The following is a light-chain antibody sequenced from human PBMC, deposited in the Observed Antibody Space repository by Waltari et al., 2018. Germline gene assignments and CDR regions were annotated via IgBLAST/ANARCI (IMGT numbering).Light chain of an antibody. CDR2: DVS. Sequence: QSALTQPASVSGSPGQSITISCAGTSSDVGAYNYVFWYQQSPGRAPNLFIYDVSKWPSGVSNRFSGSKTGNTASLTISGLQAEDEADYFCSSYANTFHYVFGTGTKVTVL. J-gene: IGLJ1*01. V-gene: IGLV2-14*03. CDR1: SSDVGAYNY. CDR3: SSYANTFHYV.